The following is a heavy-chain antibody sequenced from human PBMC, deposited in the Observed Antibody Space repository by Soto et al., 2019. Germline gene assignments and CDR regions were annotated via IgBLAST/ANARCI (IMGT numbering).Heavy chain of an antibody. CDR3: AKDPRYYYGSGANHDY. CDR1: GFTFSSYA. CDR2: ISGSGGST. Sequence: GGSLRLSCAASGFTFSSYAMSWARQAPGKGLEWVSAISGSGGSTYYADSVKGRFTISRDNSKNTLYLQMNSLRAEDTAVYYCAKDPRYYYGSGANHDYWGQGTLVTVSS. D-gene: IGHD3-10*01. V-gene: IGHV3-23*01. J-gene: IGHJ4*02.